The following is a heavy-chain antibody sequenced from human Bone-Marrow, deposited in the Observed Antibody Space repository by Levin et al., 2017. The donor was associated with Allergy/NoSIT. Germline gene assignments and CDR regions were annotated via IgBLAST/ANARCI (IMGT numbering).Heavy chain of an antibody. Sequence: QAGESLKISCAASGFTFSSYWMHWVRQAPGKGLVWVSRINSDGSSTSYADSVKGRFTISRDNAKNTLYLQMNSLRAEDTAVYYCAREGYCSSTSCYRHLGDAFDIWGQGTMVTVSS. CDR3: AREGYCSSTSCYRHLGDAFDI. D-gene: IGHD2-2*01. V-gene: IGHV3-74*01. CDR2: INSDGSST. J-gene: IGHJ3*02. CDR1: GFTFSSYW.